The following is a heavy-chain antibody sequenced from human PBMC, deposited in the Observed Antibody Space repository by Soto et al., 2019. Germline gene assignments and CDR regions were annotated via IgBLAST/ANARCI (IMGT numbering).Heavy chain of an antibody. V-gene: IGHV3-23*01. CDR1: GFTFSSYA. CDR3: AKVRYYYDSSTYYFDY. Sequence: GGSLRLSCAASGFTFSSYAMSWVRQAPGKGLEWVSAISGSGGSTYYADSVKGRFTISRDNSKNTLCLQMNSLRAEDTAVYYCAKVRYYYDSSTYYFDYWGQGTLVTVSS. J-gene: IGHJ4*02. CDR2: ISGSGGST. D-gene: IGHD3-22*01.